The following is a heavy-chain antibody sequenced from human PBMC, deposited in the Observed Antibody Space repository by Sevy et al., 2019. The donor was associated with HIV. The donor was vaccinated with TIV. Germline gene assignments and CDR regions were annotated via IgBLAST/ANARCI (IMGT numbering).Heavy chain of an antibody. J-gene: IGHJ6*02. CDR3: AKVYRGYSYGYMGYYYYGMDV. CDR1: GFTFSSYA. V-gene: IGHV3-23*01. D-gene: IGHD5-18*01. CDR2: ISGSGGST. Sequence: GGSLRLSCAASGFTFSSYAMSWVRQAPGKGLEWVSAISGSGGSTYYADSVKGRFTISRDNSKNTLYLQMNSLRAEDTAVYDCAKVYRGYSYGYMGYYYYGMDVWGQGTTVTVSS.